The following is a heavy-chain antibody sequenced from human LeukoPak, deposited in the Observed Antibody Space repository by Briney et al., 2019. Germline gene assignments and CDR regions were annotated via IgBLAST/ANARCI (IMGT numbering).Heavy chain of an antibody. J-gene: IGHJ3*01. V-gene: IGHV1-69*13. D-gene: IGHD4-23*01. CDR1: GGTSSSYA. Sequence: GASVKVSCKASGGTSSSYAISWVRQAPGQGLEWMGGIIPIFGTANYAQKFQGRVTITADESTSTAYMELSSLRSEDTAVYYCAPHPLYGGNPGVWGQGTMVTVSS. CDR3: APHPLYGGNPGV. CDR2: IIPIFGTA.